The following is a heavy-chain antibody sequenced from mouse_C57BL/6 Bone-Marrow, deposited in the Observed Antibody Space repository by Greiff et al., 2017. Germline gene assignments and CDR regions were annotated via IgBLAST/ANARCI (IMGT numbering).Heavy chain of an antibody. CDR3: AREERGLDY. Sequence: VQLQQPGAELVKPGASVKLSCKASGYTFTSYWMQWVKQRPGQGLEWIGEIDPSDSYTNYNQKFKGKATVSVDTSSSTAYMQLSSLTSEDSAVYYCAREERGLDYWGQGTTLTVSS. J-gene: IGHJ2*01. CDR2: IDPSDSYT. V-gene: IGHV1-50*01. CDR1: GYTFTSYW.